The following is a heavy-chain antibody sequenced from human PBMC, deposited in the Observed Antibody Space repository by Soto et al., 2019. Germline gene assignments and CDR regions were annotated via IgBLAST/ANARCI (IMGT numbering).Heavy chain of an antibody. CDR2: IHSDGSVT. Sequence: EVQLVESGGGLVQPGGSLRLSCEASGFTLSNYWMHWVRQAPGKGLVWVSRIHSDGSVTRYADYVKGRFTIYRDNAKNTLYLQMKSLRAEDTAVYYCGSDGFLEWSDFSYGLDFWGQGTPVTVSS. CDR1: GFTLSNYW. V-gene: IGHV3-74*01. CDR3: GSDGFLEWSDFSYGLDF. D-gene: IGHD3-3*01. J-gene: IGHJ6*02.